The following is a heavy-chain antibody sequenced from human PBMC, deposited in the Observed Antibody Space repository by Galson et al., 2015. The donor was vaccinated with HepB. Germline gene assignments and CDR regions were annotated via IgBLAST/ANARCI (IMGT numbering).Heavy chain of an antibody. J-gene: IGHJ4*02. CDR3: ASSWGGSYYGFY. CDR1: GYTFTGYY. V-gene: IGHV1-2*02. D-gene: IGHD1-26*01. CDR2: INPNSGGT. Sequence: SVKVSCKASGYTFTGYYMHWVRQAPGQGLEWMGWINPNSGGTKYAQKFQGRVTMTRDTSISTAYMELSRLGSDDTAVYYCASSWGGSYYGFYWGQGTLVTVSS.